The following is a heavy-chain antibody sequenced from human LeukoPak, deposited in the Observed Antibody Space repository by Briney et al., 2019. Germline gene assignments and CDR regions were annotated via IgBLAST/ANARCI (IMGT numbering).Heavy chain of an antibody. V-gene: IGHV4-31*03. J-gene: IGHJ4*02. CDR3: ARGAPPDS. CDR1: GASFSTGDYY. CDR2: IYNSGST. Sequence: SETLSLTCIVSGASFSTGDYYWNWIRQHPGKGLEWIGYIYNSGSTYYNPSLKSRVTISVDTSKNHFSLRLTSVTAADSAVYYCARGAPPDSWGQGTLVTVSS.